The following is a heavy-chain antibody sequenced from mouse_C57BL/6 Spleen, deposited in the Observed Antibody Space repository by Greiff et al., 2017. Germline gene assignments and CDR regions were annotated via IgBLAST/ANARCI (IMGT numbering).Heavy chain of an antibody. D-gene: IGHD2-3*01. CDR2: ISDGGSYT. V-gene: IGHV5-4*01. CDR3: AREIYDGYYKDY. Sequence: DVMLVESGGGLVKPGGSLKLSCAASGFTFSSYAMSWVRQTPEKRLEWVATISDGGSYTYYPDNVKGRFTISRDHAKNNLYLQMGHLKSEDTAMYYCAREIYDGYYKDYWGQGTTRTVSS. CDR1: GFTFSSYA. J-gene: IGHJ2*01.